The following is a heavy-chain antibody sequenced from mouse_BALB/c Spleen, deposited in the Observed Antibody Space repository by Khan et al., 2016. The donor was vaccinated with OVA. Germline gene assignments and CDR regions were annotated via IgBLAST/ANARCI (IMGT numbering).Heavy chain of an antibody. D-gene: IGHD4-1*01. CDR2: ISYSGST. Sequence: EVQLQESGPGLVKPSQSLSLTCTVADYSITSDYAWNWIRQFPGNKLEWMGYISYSGSTGYNPSLKSRISITRDTSKHQFFQQLNSVTTEDTATYYCASELGRYYAMDYWGQGTSVTVSS. V-gene: IGHV3-2*02. J-gene: IGHJ4*01. CDR3: ASELGRYYAMDY. CDR1: DYSITSDYA.